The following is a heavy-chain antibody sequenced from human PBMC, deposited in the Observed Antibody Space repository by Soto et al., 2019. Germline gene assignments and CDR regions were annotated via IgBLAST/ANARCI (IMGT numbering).Heavy chain of an antibody. J-gene: IGHJ4*02. V-gene: IGHV1-18*01. D-gene: IGHD5-12*01. CDR2: ISPKSGSI. Sequence: ASVKVSCKTSGYTFTRNGISWVRQAPGQGLEWMGWISPKSGSIKYAQKFQGRVTMTMDMSITTVYMELSNLSPDDTAVYYCGRGRSGQIVVFYWAQGTPVTVSS. CDR3: GRGRSGQIVVFY. CDR1: GYTFTRNG.